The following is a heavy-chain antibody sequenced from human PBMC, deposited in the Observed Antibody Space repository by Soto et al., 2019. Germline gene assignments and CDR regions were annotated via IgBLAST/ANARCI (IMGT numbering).Heavy chain of an antibody. CDR1: GGTFSTYT. V-gene: IGHV1-69*02. J-gene: IGHJ3*02. Sequence: QVQLVQSGAEVKKPGSSVKVSCKASGGTFSTYTIIWVRQAPGQGLEWMGRILPMLDITNSAQRFQGRVTTAAHKSTSTAYLELRSLRSEDPAVYYWTRGSWSAETFDIWGRGTMVTVSS. D-gene: IGHD6-13*01. CDR2: ILPMLDIT. CDR3: TRGSWSAETFDI.